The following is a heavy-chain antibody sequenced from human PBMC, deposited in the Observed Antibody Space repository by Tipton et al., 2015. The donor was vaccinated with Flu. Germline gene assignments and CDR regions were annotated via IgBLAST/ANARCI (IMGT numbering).Heavy chain of an antibody. Sequence: TLSLTCNVSGGFISSSNYYWGWIRQPPGKGLEWIGNLFDSGKVDYNPALSGRLTISVDPTKSQFSLRLRSVTAAGTAVYYCTRRGWIWGQGTRVTVSS. V-gene: IGHV4-61*05. J-gene: IGHJ4*02. CDR1: GGFISSSNYY. D-gene: IGHD5-12*01. CDR3: TRRGWI. CDR2: LFDSGKV.